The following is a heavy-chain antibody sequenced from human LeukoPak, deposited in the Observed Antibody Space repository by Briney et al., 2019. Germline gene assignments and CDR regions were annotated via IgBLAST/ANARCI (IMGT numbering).Heavy chain of an antibody. V-gene: IGHV4-59*01. CDR2: IYYSGST. CDR3: ARRPVAGTGYFDY. CDR1: GGSISSYY. Sequence: SETLSLTCTGSGGSISSYYWSWIRQPPGKGLEWIGYIYYSGSTNYNPSLKSRVTISVDTSKNQFPLKLSSVTAADTAVYYCARRPVAGTGYFDYWGQGTLVTVSS. J-gene: IGHJ4*02. D-gene: IGHD1-1*01.